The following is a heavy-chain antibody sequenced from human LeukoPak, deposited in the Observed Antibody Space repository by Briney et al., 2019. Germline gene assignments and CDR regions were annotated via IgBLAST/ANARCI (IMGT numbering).Heavy chain of an antibody. J-gene: IGHJ5*02. CDR1: GGSINSAGYN. CDR2: IYYSGST. D-gene: IGHD2-2*01. Sequence: PSETLSLTCTVSGGSINSAGYNWYWIRQHPGKGLEWIGYIYYSGSTYYNPSLNSRLTISIDTSKNQFSLRLSSVTAADTAVYYCARDLGRYCSSTTCPRWFDPWGQGTLVTVSS. CDR3: ARDLGRYCSSTTCPRWFDP. V-gene: IGHV4-31*03.